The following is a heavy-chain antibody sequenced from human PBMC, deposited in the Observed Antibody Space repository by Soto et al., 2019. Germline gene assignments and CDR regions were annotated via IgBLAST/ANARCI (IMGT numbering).Heavy chain of an antibody. D-gene: IGHD6-13*01. CDR3: TRTLFIASTGVEPFDY. J-gene: IGHJ4*02. CDR2: TSGNGGST. Sequence: GGSLRLSCAASGFIFSDYAMTWVRQAPGKGLEWVSHTSGNGGSTYYADSVRGRFTISRDNSRNTIHLQMNSLRVEDTALYYFTRTLFIASTGVEPFDYWGQGA. CDR1: GFIFSDYA. V-gene: IGHV3-23*01.